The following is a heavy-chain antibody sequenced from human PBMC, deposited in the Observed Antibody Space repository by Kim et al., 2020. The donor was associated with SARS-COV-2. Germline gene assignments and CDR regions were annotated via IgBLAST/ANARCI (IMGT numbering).Heavy chain of an antibody. V-gene: IGHV1-69*01. J-gene: IGHJ4*02. Sequence: AQKFQGRVTITADESTSTAYMELSSLRSEDTAVYYCATRRSTIFGVVDDYWGQGTLVTVSS. CDR3: ATRRSTIFGVVDDY. D-gene: IGHD3-3*01.